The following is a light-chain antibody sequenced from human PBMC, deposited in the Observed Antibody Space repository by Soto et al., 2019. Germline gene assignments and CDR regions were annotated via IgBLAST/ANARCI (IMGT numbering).Light chain of an antibody. Sequence: DIQVTQSPSSLSASVGDRVTITCRSSQSIINFLNWYQHKPGEAPNLLIFAASTLQSGVPSRFSGSGSGTDFTLTITSLQPEDFETYYCHQTYIAPWAFGQGTRVEIK. V-gene: IGKV1-39*01. CDR3: HQTYIAPWA. CDR2: AAS. CDR1: QSIINF. J-gene: IGKJ1*01.